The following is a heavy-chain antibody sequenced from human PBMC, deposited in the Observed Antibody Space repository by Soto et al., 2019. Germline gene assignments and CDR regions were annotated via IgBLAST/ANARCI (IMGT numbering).Heavy chain of an antibody. V-gene: IGHV1-18*01. Sequence: ASVKVSCKASGYTFTSYGISWVRQAPGQGLEWMGWISAYNGNTNYAQKLQGRVTMTTDTSTSTAYMELRSLRSDDTAVYYCARDQAYSGYDDDGFDYWGQGTLITVSS. CDR3: ARDQAYSGYDDDGFDY. J-gene: IGHJ4*02. CDR1: GYTFTSYG. CDR2: ISAYNGNT. D-gene: IGHD5-12*01.